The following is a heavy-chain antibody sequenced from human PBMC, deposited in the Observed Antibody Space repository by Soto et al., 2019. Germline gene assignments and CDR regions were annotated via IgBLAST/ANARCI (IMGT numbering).Heavy chain of an antibody. Sequence: ASVKVSCKASGYTFTSYGISWVGQAPGQGLEWMGWISAYNGNTNYAQKLQGRVTMTTDTSTSTAYMELRSLRSDDTAVYYCARVIVATIGNYYYGMDVWGQGTTVTVSS. D-gene: IGHD5-12*01. CDR2: ISAYNGNT. J-gene: IGHJ6*02. V-gene: IGHV1-18*01. CDR3: ARVIVATIGNYYYGMDV. CDR1: GYTFTSYG.